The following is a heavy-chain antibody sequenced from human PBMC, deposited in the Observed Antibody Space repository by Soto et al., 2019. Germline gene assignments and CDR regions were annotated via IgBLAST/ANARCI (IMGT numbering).Heavy chain of an antibody. CDR1: GYTFTSYN. D-gene: IGHD3-16*01. CDR2: ISGHNGNR. V-gene: IGHV1-18*01. Sequence: QVQLVQSGAEVEKPGASVKVSCKASGYTFTSYNIAWVRQAPGQGLEWMGWISGHNGNRKYAQKLQGRVTMTTDTSTSTAYMDLRSLRSDDTAVYYCARDHGGGITFEWGQGTLVTVSS. J-gene: IGHJ4*02. CDR3: ARDHGGGITFE.